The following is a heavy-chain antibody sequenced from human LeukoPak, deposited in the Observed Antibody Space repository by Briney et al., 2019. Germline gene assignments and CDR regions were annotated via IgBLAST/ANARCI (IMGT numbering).Heavy chain of an antibody. Sequence: GASVKVSCKASGGTFSSYAISWVRQAPGQGLEWMGWINTNTGNPTYAQGFTGRFVFSLDTSVSTAYLQISSLKAEDTAVYYCARNPLHEGSSIIRVVPASSYYYYGMDVWGQGTTVTVSS. CDR2: INTNTGNP. D-gene: IGHD2-2*01. CDR1: GGTFSSYA. V-gene: IGHV7-4-1*02. J-gene: IGHJ6*02. CDR3: ARNPLHEGSSIIRVVPASSYYYYGMDV.